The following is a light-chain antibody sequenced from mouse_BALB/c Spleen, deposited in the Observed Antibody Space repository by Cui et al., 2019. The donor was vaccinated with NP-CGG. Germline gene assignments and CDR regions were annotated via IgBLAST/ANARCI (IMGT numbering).Light chain of an antibody. CDR3: VLWYGNHWV. CDR2: GTN. V-gene: IGLV1*01. J-gene: IGLJ1*01. Sequence: VVMTHESTINTSPCEIVTLIGRSSTGAVTTSNYANWVQEKPDHLFTGLIGGTNNRAPGVPARFSGSLIGDKAALTITGAQTEVEAIYFCVLWYGNHWVFGGGTKLTVL. CDR1: TGAVTTSNY.